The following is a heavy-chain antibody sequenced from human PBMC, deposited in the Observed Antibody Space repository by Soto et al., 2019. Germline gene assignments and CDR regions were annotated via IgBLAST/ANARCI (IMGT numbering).Heavy chain of an antibody. J-gene: IGHJ6*02. CDR1: GFTFSHYA. CDR2: ISGGGGST. D-gene: IGHD2-21*01. V-gene: IGHV3-23*01. CDR3: ANSPTRWCVNMRSNYGMDL. Sequence: EVQLLASGGALVQPGGSLRLSCATSGFTFSHYAMSWVRQAPGKGLEWVSGISGGGGSTYYADSVKGRFTISGYNSKNTWVLEMHSLRADDSVVYYCANSPTRWCVNMRSNYGMDLWGQGTTVTV.